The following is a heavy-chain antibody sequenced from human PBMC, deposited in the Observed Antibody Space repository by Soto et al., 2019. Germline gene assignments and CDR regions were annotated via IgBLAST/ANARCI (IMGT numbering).Heavy chain of an antibody. J-gene: IGHJ4*02. CDR1: GFTFSSYG. CDR3: AKVITYFDFWSGPGY. Sequence: GGSLRLSCAASGFTFSSYGMHWVRQAPGKGLEWVAVISYDGSNKFYADSVKGRFTISRDNSKNTLYLQMSSLRAEDTAVYYCAKVITYFDFWSGPGYGGQGTLVTVSS. CDR2: ISYDGSNK. D-gene: IGHD3-3*01. V-gene: IGHV3-30*18.